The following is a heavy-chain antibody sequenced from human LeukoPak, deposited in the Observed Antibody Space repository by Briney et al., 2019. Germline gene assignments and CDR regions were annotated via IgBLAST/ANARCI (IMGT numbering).Heavy chain of an antibody. CDR1: GYTFTGYY. J-gene: IGHJ6*03. CDR2: INPNSGGT. D-gene: IGHD3-3*01. V-gene: IGHV1-2*02. CDR3: ARAYYDFWSGYYFYYYYYMDV. Sequence: GASVKVSCKASGYTFTGYYMHWVRQAPGQGLEWMGWINPNSGGTNYAQKFQGRVTMTRDTSISTAYMELSSVTAADTAVYYCARAYYDFWSGYYFYYYYYMDVWGKGTTVTVSS.